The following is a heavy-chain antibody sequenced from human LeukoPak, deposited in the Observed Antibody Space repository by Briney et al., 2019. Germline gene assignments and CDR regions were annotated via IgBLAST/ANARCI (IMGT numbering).Heavy chain of an antibody. J-gene: IGHJ5*02. D-gene: IGHD3-16*01. CDR1: GGSISSGSYY. Sequence: SQTLSLTCTVSGGSISSGSYYWSWIRQPAGKGLEWIGRIYTSGSTNYNPSLKSRVTISVDTSKNQFSLKLSSLTAADTAVYYCAGGEKGVPRGAKFDPWGQGTLVTVSS. V-gene: IGHV4-61*02. CDR2: IYTSGST. CDR3: AGGEKGVPRGAKFDP.